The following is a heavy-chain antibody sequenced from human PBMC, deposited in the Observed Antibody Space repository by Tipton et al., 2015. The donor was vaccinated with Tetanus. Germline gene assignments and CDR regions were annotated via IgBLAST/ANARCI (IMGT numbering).Heavy chain of an antibody. CDR1: GFTFSNYA. J-gene: IGHJ5*02. V-gene: IGHV3-23*01. CDR3: AKDPASRGWVDP. Sequence: SLRLSCAASGFTFSNYAMAWVRQAPGKGLEWVSGISVRGSHTYYADPVKGRFSISRDNSKNTVYLQMNSLRDEDTAVYYCAKDPASRGWVDPWGQGTLVSVSS. CDR2: ISVRGSHT.